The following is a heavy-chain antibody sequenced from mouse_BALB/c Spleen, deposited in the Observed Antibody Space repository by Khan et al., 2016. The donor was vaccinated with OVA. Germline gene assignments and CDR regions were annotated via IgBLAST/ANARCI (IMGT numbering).Heavy chain of an antibody. CDR2: IWTGGST. J-gene: IGHJ1*01. CDR1: GFSLTSYG. Sequence: VQLQESGPGLVAPSQSLSISCTVSGFSLTSYGVHWVRQPPGKGLEWLGVIWTGGSTNYNLALMSRLSITKDNSKSQVFLKMNSLQTDDTAVYYCARYDGNYGWYFDVWGAGTTVTVSS. D-gene: IGHD2-1*01. V-gene: IGHV2-9*02. CDR3: ARYDGNYGWYFDV.